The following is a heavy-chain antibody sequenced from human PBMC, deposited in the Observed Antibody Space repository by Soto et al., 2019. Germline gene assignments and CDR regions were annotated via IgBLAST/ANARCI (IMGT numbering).Heavy chain of an antibody. CDR2: IKPISDIT. CDR3: AGDPSTINKLIGVWFDP. J-gene: IGHJ5*02. V-gene: IGHV1-69*13. D-gene: IGHD4-4*01. Sequence: ASVKVSCKASGDTFGRFTINWVRQAPGQGLVWMGGIKPISDITNYAQGFQGRVTFTADASTSTVYLELSSLRSEDTAMYYCAGDPSTINKLIGVWFDPWGQGTLVTVSS. CDR1: GDTFGRFT.